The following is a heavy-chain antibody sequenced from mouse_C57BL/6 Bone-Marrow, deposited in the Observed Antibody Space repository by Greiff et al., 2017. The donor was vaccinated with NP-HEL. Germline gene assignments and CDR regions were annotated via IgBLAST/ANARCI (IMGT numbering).Heavy chain of an antibody. CDR1: GFTFSDYG. J-gene: IGHJ4*01. Sequence: EVQLVESRGGLVKPGGSLKLSCAASGFTFSDYGMHWVRQAPEKGLEWVAYISSGSSTIYYANTVKGRFTISRDNAKNTLFLQMTSLRSEDTAMYYCARDYGDAMDYWGQGTSVTVSS. CDR2: ISSGSSTI. V-gene: IGHV5-17*01. CDR3: ARDYGDAMDY. D-gene: IGHD1-1*01.